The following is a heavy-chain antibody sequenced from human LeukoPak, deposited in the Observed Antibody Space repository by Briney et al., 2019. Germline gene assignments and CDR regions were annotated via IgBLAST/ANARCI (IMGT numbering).Heavy chain of an antibody. V-gene: IGHV1-69*05. D-gene: IGHD5-12*01. J-gene: IGHJ3*02. CDR3: ARDLAGGYDIDAFDI. CDR2: IIPIFGTA. Sequence: SVKVSCKASGGTFSSYAITWVRQAPGQGLEWMGRIIPIFGTANYAQKFQGRVTITTDESTSTAYMELSSLRSEDTAVYYCARDLAGGYDIDAFDIWGQGTMVTVSS. CDR1: GGTFSSYA.